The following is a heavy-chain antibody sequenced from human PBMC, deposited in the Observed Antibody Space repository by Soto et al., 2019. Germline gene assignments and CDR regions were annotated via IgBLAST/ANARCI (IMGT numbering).Heavy chain of an antibody. CDR1: GFTVSSNY. V-gene: IGHV3-53*04. CDR2: IYSGDTS. D-gene: IGHD2-2*01. Sequence: EVQLVESGGGLVQPGGSLRLSCAASGFTVSSNYMSWVRQAPGKGLEWVSLIYSGDTSYYADSVKGRFTISRHISRNTSFLHMNSMRPDDAAVYWCASRSASLSTRLSCPNLFNYWGQGTLVNVSS. J-gene: IGHJ4*02. CDR3: ASRSASLSTRLSCPNLFNY.